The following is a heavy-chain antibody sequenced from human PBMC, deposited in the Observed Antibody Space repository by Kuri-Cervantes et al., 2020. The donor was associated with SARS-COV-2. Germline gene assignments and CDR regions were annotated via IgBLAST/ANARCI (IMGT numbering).Heavy chain of an antibody. J-gene: IGHJ4*02. Sequence: GESLKSSCAASGFTFSSYAMHWVRQAPGKGLEWVAVISYDGSNKYYADSVKGRFTISRDNSKNTLYLQMNSLRAEDTAVYYCAREAWEGYFDYWGQGTLVTVSS. CDR2: ISYDGSNK. D-gene: IGHD1-26*01. V-gene: IGHV3-30-3*01. CDR3: AREAWEGYFDY. CDR1: GFTFSSYA.